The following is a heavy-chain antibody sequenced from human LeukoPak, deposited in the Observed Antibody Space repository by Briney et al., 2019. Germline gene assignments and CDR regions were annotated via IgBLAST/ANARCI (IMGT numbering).Heavy chain of an antibody. CDR2: IYISGDST. CDR1: GFTFSGHS. V-gene: IGHV3-23*01. Sequence: GGSLRLSCAASGFTFSGHSMSWVRQAPGQGLEWVSSIYISGDSTFFADSVKGRFTISRDNAKNSLFLQMNSLRAEDTAVYYCTRGGGYCSSTSCFILDYWGQGTLVTVSS. J-gene: IGHJ4*02. D-gene: IGHD2-2*01. CDR3: TRGGGYCSSTSCFILDY.